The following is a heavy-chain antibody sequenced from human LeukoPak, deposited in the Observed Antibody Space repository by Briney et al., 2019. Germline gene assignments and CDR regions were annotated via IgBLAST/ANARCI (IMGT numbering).Heavy chain of an antibody. CDR3: AKDQYITIFGTFDY. V-gene: IGHV4-59*01. CDR1: GGSISSYY. J-gene: IGHJ4*02. Sequence: SETLSLTCTVSGGSISSYYWSWIRQPPGKGLEWIGYIYYSGSTNYNPSLKSRVTISVDTSKNQFSLKLSSVTAADTAVYYCAKDQYITIFGTFDYWGQGTLVTVSS. CDR2: IYYSGST. D-gene: IGHD3-3*01.